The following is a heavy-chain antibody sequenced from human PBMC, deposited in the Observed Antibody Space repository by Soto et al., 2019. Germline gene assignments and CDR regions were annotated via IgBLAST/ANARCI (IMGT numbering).Heavy chain of an antibody. D-gene: IGHD3-10*01. CDR2: IYFTGSP. V-gene: IGHV4-39*01. CDR1: GDSINNNHYY. Sequence: PSETLSLTCTVSGDSINNNHYYWGWIRQSPGTGLEWLASIYFTGSPHSNPSLRSRITISVDTTKNHFSLQLRSVTAADTAIYYCTRHSYTHPGIVDYWGQGTRVTVSS. CDR3: TRHSYTHPGIVDY. J-gene: IGHJ4*02.